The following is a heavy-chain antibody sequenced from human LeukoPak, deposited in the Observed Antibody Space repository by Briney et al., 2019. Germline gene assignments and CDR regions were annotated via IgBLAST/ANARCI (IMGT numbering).Heavy chain of an antibody. CDR1: GYSFTGHY. D-gene: IGHD6-13*01. Sequence: ASVKVSCKASGYSFTGHYMHWVRQAPGQGLEWMGRINPNSGGTNYAQNFQGRVTVTRDTSTSTVYMELSSLRSEDTAIYYCAKIAASDTGEGYWGQGTLVTVSS. CDR3: AKIAASDTGEGY. J-gene: IGHJ4*02. V-gene: IGHV1-2*06. CDR2: INPNSGGT.